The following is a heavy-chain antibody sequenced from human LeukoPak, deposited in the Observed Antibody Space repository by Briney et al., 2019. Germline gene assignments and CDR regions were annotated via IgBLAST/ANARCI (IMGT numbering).Heavy chain of an antibody. Sequence: GGSLRLSCAASGFTFSSYEMNWVRQAPGKGLEWVSYISSSGSTIYYADSVKGRFTISRDNAKNSLYLQMNSLRAEDTAVYYYARATSGYSRVWTPGGAFDIWGQGTMVTVSS. J-gene: IGHJ3*02. V-gene: IGHV3-48*03. D-gene: IGHD6-19*01. CDR1: GFTFSSYE. CDR3: ARATSGYSRVWTPGGAFDI. CDR2: ISSSGSTI.